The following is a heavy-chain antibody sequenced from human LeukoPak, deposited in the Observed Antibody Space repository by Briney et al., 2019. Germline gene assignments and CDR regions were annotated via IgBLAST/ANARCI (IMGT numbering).Heavy chain of an antibody. D-gene: IGHD3-16*01. CDR3: ARGSAWGADY. CDR1: GFTFSSYE. CDR2: ISSSGSTI. V-gene: IGHV3-48*03. J-gene: IGHJ4*02. Sequence: GGSLRLSCAASGFTFSSYEMNWVRQAPGKGLEWVSYISSSGSTIYYADSVKGRFTISRDNAKNSLYLQMNSLRAEDTAVYYCARGSAWGADYWGQGTLVTVSS.